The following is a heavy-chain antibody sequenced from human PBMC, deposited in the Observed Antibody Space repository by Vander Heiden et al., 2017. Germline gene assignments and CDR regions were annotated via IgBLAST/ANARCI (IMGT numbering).Heavy chain of an antibody. J-gene: IGHJ3*02. CDR1: GGSISSSSYY. CDR2: IYYSGST. D-gene: IGHD6-13*01. V-gene: IGHV4-39*01. Sequence: QLQLQESRPGLVKPSETLSPTCTVSGGSISSSSYYWGWIRQPPGKGLEWIGSIYYSGSTYYNPSLKSRVTISVDTSKNQFSLKLSSVTAADTAVYYCARTSPYSSSWHGGAFDIWGQGTMVTVSS. CDR3: ARTSPYSSSWHGGAFDI.